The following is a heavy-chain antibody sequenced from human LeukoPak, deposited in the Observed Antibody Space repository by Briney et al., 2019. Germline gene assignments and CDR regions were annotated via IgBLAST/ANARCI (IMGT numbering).Heavy chain of an antibody. Sequence: SETLSLTCAVSGGSISSGGYSWSWIRQPPGKGLEWIGYIYHSGSTNYNPSLKSRVTISVDTSKNQFSLKLSSVTAADTAVYYCATLRRSGSYYVKPLDVWGQGTTVTVSS. J-gene: IGHJ6*02. D-gene: IGHD1-26*01. CDR1: GGSISSGGYS. CDR2: IYHSGST. V-gene: IGHV4-30-2*01. CDR3: ATLRRSGSYYVKPLDV.